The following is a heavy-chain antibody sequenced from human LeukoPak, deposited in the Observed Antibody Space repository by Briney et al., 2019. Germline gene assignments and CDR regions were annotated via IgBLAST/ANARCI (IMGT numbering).Heavy chain of an antibody. CDR1: GFTLRSYS. CDR3: ARDNSGWSRDY. V-gene: IGHV3-21*06. CDR2: INWGSNHI. J-gene: IGHJ4*02. Sequence: GGSLRLSCAASGFTLRSYSMSWVRQAPGKGLEWVSSINWGSNHIYYADAVQGRFTISRDNAKNSLYLQMNSLRAEDPAIYYCARDNSGWSRDYWGQGTLVTVSS. D-gene: IGHD6-19*01.